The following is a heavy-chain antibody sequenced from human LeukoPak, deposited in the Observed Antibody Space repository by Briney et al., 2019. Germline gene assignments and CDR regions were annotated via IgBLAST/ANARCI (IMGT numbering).Heavy chain of an antibody. CDR3: ARLTRDCSSTSCYSGYYYYYGMDV. J-gene: IGHJ6*02. D-gene: IGHD2-2*01. CDR2: IYPGDSDT. V-gene: IGHV5-51*01. Sequence: GESLKISSKGSGYSFTNYWIGWVRQMPGKGLEWMGIIYPGDSDTRYSPSFQGQVTISADKSISTAYLQWSSLKASDTAMYYCARLTRDCSSTSCYSGYYYYYGMDVWGQGTTVTVSS. CDR1: GYSFTNYW.